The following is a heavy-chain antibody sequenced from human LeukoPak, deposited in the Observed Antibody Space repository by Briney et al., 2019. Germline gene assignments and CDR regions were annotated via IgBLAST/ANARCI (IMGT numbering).Heavy chain of an antibody. Sequence: GRSLRLSCAAPGFTFSSYGMHWVRQAPGKGLEWVAVISYDGSNKYYADSVKGRFTISRDNSKNTLYLQMNSLRAEDTAVYYCAKDTAMVTFVYWGQGTLVTVSS. CDR1: GFTFSSYG. J-gene: IGHJ4*02. D-gene: IGHD5-18*01. V-gene: IGHV3-30*18. CDR2: ISYDGSNK. CDR3: AKDTAMVTFVY.